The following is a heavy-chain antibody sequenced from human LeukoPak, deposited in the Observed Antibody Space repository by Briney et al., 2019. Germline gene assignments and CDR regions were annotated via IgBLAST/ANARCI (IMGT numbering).Heavy chain of an antibody. V-gene: IGHV3-48*04. D-gene: IGHD3-16*01. CDR3: ARVIGSYGDSAY. CDR2: ISSTSSAI. Sequence: PGGSLRLSCAASGFTFSSYSMNWVRQAPGKGLEWLSYISSTSSAIYYADSLKGRFTISRDNAKNSLYLQMHSLRAEDTAVYYCARVIGSYGDSAYWGQGTLVTVSS. CDR1: GFTFSSYS. J-gene: IGHJ4*02.